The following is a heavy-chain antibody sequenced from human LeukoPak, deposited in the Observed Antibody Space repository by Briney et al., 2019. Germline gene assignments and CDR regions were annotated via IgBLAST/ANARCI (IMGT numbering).Heavy chain of an antibody. CDR3: ARVYSYGFYYFYY. CDR2: ISSSGATI. Sequence: HTGGSLRLSCAASGFTFSSSAMSWVRQAPGKGLECISYISSSGATIYYADSVKGRFTLSRDNAKNSLYLQMNSLRAEDTAVYYCARVYSYGFYYFYYWGQGTLVTVSS. V-gene: IGHV3-48*04. J-gene: IGHJ4*02. D-gene: IGHD5-18*01. CDR1: GFTFSSSA.